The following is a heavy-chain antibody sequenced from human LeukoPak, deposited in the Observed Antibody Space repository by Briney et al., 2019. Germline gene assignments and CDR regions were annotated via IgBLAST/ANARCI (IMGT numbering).Heavy chain of an antibody. CDR1: GGSISSYY. CDR3: AGYYDSFFHY. J-gene: IGHJ4*02. CDR2: IYCSGST. Sequence: SETLSLTCTVSGGSISSYYWSWIRQPPGKGLEWIGYIYCSGSTNYNPSLKSRVTISVDTSKNQVSLKLSSVTAADTAVYYCAGYYDSFFHYWGQGTLVTVSS. D-gene: IGHD3-22*01. V-gene: IGHV4-59*01.